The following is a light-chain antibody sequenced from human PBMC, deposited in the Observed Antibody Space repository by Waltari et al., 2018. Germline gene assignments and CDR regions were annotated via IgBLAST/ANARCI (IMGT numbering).Light chain of an antibody. CDR1: QSITNN. CDR3: QQSYITPYT. Sequence: DIQMTQSPSSLSASAGDRVTITCRASQSITNNLNWYQQKAGKAPKLLIYAAYSLQSGVPSRFSGSGSGTDFTLAISSLQPEDSASYYCQQSYITPYTFGQGTKLEIK. J-gene: IGKJ2*01. V-gene: IGKV1-39*01. CDR2: AAY.